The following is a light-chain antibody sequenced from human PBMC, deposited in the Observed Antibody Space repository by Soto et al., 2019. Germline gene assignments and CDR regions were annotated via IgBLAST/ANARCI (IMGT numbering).Light chain of an antibody. CDR1: QSISSW. CDR3: QYYHSYSSLT. J-gene: IGKJ4*01. CDR2: DGS. Sequence: DLQMTQSPSTLSASVGDRVTITCRASQSISSWLAWYQQKPGKAPKLLLYDGSRLESGLPSRFSGSGSGTEFTPAISSLQPDNFATYYCQYYHSYSSLTGSGVTKVDI. V-gene: IGKV1-5*01.